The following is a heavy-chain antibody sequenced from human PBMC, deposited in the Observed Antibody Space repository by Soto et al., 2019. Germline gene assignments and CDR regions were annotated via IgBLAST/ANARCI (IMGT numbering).Heavy chain of an antibody. CDR3: VRSSGYPNYYYYYGMDV. D-gene: IGHD3-3*01. CDR2: ISWDGGST. V-gene: IGHV3-43*01. Sequence: GGSLRLSCAASGFTFDDYTMHWVRQAPGKGLEWVSLISWDGGSTYYADSVKGRFTISRDNSKNSLYLQMNSLRTEDTALYYCVRSSGYPNYYYYYGMDVCGQGTTVTVSS. J-gene: IGHJ6*02. CDR1: GFTFDDYT.